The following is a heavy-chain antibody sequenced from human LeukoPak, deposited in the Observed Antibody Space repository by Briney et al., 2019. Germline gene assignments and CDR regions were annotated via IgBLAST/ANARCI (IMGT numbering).Heavy chain of an antibody. Sequence: SSETLSLTCTVSGGSISSYYWSWTRQPPGKGLEWIGYIYYSGSTKYDPSLKSRVTISVDTSKNQFSLKLSSVTAADTAVYYCARHFFVGAEDAFDIWGQGTMVTVSS. CDR1: GGSISSYY. V-gene: IGHV4-59*08. CDR2: IYYSGST. CDR3: ARHFFVGAEDAFDI. D-gene: IGHD2/OR15-2a*01. J-gene: IGHJ3*02.